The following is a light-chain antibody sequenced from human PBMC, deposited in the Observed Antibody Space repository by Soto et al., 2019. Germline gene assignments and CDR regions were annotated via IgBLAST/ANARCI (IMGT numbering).Light chain of an antibody. CDR3: TSWTTSTTMI. CDR2: DVN. CDR1: SSDIGAYNF. Sequence: SVLTQPASVSGSPGQSITISCTGTSSDIGAYNFVSWYQQHPGKAPKLMLYDVNIRPSGVSNRFSGSKSGNTASLTIFGLQAEDEADYYCTSWTTSTTMIFGGGTKVTVL. J-gene: IGLJ2*01. V-gene: IGLV2-14*03.